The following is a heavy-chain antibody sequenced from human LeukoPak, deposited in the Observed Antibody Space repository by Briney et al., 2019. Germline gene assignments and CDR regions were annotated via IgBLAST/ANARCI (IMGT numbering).Heavy chain of an antibody. D-gene: IGHD3-22*01. CDR2: ISNEGGGT. CDR3: AKGSSGYFFDL. CDR1: GFIFNNYG. J-gene: IGHJ4*02. V-gene: IGHV3-23*01. Sequence: PGGSLRLSCAASGFIFNNYGLVWVRQAPGKGLEWVSAISNEGGGTTYADFVKGRFSVSRDNSKNTLFLQMNSLRAEDTALCYCAKGSSGYFFDLWGQGTLVTVSS.